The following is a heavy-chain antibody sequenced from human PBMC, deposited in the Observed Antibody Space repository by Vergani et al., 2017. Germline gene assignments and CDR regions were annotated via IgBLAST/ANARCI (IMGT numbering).Heavy chain of an antibody. J-gene: IGHJ3*02. CDR1: GFTFSSYG. CDR3: EKVTGIITMAAFVAFDI. D-gene: IGHD1-14*01. V-gene: IGHV3-30*18. Sequence: QVQLVESGGGVVQPGRSLRLSCAASGFTFSSYGMHWVRQAPGKGLEWVAVISYDGSNKYYADSVKGRFTISRDNSKNTLYMQMNSQRAEDTAVYYCEKVTGIITMAAFVAFDIWSLGKMVSDTS. CDR2: ISYDGSNK.